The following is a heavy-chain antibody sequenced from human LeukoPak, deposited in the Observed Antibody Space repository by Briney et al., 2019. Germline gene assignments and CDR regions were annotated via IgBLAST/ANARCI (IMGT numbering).Heavy chain of an antibody. CDR1: GFTFSSYA. Sequence: PGRSLRLSCAASGFTFSSYAMHWVRQAPGKGLEWVAFISYDGGNKYYADSVKGRFTISRDNSKNTLYLQMNSLRPEDTAVYYCARARPSMWIDYWGQGTLVTVSS. J-gene: IGHJ4*02. V-gene: IGHV3-30*04. CDR2: ISYDGGNK. D-gene: IGHD5-12*01. CDR3: ARARPSMWIDY.